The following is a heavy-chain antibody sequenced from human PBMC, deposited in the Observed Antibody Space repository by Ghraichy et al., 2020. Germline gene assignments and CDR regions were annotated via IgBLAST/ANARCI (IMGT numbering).Heavy chain of an antibody. Sequence: SETLSLTCTVSGDFISSYYWSWIRQTPGKGLEWIGYISYSGDTSYNPSLKSRVTISIDTSKNQFSLKLTSVTAADTALYYCARGYYGLGSYHNSFDPWGQGTLVTVSS. CDR2: ISYSGDT. J-gene: IGHJ5*02. D-gene: IGHD3-10*01. CDR1: GDFISSYY. V-gene: IGHV4-59*01. CDR3: ARGYYGLGSYHNSFDP.